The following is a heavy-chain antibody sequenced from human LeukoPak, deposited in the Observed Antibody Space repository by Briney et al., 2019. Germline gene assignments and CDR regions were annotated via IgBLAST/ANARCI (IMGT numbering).Heavy chain of an antibody. D-gene: IGHD4-17*01. J-gene: IGHJ3*02. CDR1: GFTFSSYS. CDR3: AKETQFMTTVTSDAFDI. V-gene: IGHV3-48*04. Sequence: PGGSLRLSCAASGFTFSSYSMNWVRQAPGKGLEWVSYISSSSSTIYYADSVKGRFTISRDNAKNSLYLQMNSLRAEDTAVYYCAKETQFMTTVTSDAFDIWGQGTMVTVSS. CDR2: ISSSSSTI.